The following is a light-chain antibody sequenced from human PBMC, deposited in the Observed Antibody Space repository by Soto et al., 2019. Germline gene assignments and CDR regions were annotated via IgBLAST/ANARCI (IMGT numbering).Light chain of an antibody. CDR3: HQENSYSPYT. Sequence: DIQMTQSPSTLSASVGDRVTITCRASQSISSWLAWYQQKPGKAPKLLIYKASSLESGVPSRFSGSESGTEFTLSLSSLQPYDFATYYCHQENSYSPYTFGQGTKLEI. CDR2: KAS. J-gene: IGKJ2*01. V-gene: IGKV1-5*03. CDR1: QSISSW.